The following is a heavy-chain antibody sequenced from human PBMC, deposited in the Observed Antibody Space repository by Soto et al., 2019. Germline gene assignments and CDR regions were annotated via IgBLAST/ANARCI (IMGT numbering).Heavy chain of an antibody. D-gene: IGHD3-22*01. Sequence: GPPVKVSCKAYGGTFSSYAISWVRQAPGQGLEWMGGIIPIFGTANYAQKFQGRVTITADESTSTAYMELSSLRSEDTAVYYCARDQGYDQGGHYFDYWGQGTLVTVSS. CDR3: ARDQGYDQGGHYFDY. J-gene: IGHJ4*02. CDR1: GGTFSSYA. V-gene: IGHV1-69*13. CDR2: IIPIFGTA.